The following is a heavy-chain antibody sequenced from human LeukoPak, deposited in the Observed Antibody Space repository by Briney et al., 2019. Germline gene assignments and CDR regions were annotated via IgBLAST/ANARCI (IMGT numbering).Heavy chain of an antibody. J-gene: IGHJ4*02. Sequence: ASVKVSCKVSGYTLTELSMHWVRQAPGKGLEWMGGFDPEDGETIYAQKFQGRVTMTEDTSTDTAYMELSSLRSEDTAVYHCATESRITIFGVDWGQGTLVTVSS. V-gene: IGHV1-24*01. CDR3: ATESRITIFGVD. CDR2: FDPEDGET. D-gene: IGHD3-3*01. CDR1: GYTLTELS.